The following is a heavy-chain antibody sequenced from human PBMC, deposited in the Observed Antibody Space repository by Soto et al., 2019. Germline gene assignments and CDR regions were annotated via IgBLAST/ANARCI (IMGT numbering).Heavy chain of an antibody. CDR3: SRGSCSGGRCSSSGWFDP. Sequence: ASVKVSCKASGYTFNRYYMHWVRQAPGQGLEWMGLINPSGDSATYAQKFQGRVTMTRDTPTSTVYMDLSSLTSEDTAVYYCSRGSCSGGRCSSSGWFDPWGQGTLVTVSS. D-gene: IGHD2-15*01. CDR2: INPSGDSA. V-gene: IGHV1-46*02. J-gene: IGHJ5*02. CDR1: GYTFNRYY.